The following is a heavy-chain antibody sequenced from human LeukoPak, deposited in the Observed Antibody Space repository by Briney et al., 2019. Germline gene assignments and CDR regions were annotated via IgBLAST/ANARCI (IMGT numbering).Heavy chain of an antibody. CDR3: ARLFGDYETPAFDI. D-gene: IGHD4-17*01. CDR2: IYYSGST. V-gene: IGHV4-39*01. Sequence: SETLSLTCTVSGGSISSSRKYWGWIRQPPGKGLEWIASIYYSGSTYHNPSLKSRVTISVDTSKNQFSLKLSSVTAADTAVYYCARLFGDYETPAFDIWGQGTMVTVSS. J-gene: IGHJ3*02. CDR1: GGSISSSRKY.